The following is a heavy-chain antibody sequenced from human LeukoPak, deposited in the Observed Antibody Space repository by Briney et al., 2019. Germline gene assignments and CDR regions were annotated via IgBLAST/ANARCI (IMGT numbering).Heavy chain of an antibody. V-gene: IGHV3-66*01. D-gene: IGHD3-10*01. Sequence: GGSLRLSCAASGFTVSSNYMGWVRQAPGKGLEWVSVIYSGGDTYYADSVKGRFTISRDNSKNMIYLEMSSLKAEDTAVYYCAKDLVSHRTVGSSEKVDCWGQGTQVIV. CDR3: AKDLVSHRTVGSSEKVDC. CDR2: IYSGGDT. J-gene: IGHJ4*02. CDR1: GFTVSSNY.